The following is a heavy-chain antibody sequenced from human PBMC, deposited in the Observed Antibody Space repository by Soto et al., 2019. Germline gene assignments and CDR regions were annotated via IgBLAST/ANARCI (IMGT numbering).Heavy chain of an antibody. D-gene: IGHD3-10*01. V-gene: IGHV1-3*01. CDR3: ARAGWFAEGYFDF. CDR1: GSTFVMYA. CDR2: INAGNGHT. Sequence: ASVKVSCKASGSTFVMYAIHWVRQAPGQGLEWMAWINAGNGHTTYSQKFQGRVTITRDTSARTVYMELRSLRFEDTATYYCARAGWFAEGYFDFWGQGTPVTVSS. J-gene: IGHJ4*02.